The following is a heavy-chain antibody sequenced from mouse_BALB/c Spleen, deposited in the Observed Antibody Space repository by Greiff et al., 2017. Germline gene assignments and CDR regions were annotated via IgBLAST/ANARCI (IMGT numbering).Heavy chain of an antibody. D-gene: IGHD1-1*01. V-gene: IGHV1-7*01. CDR1: GYTFTSYW. CDR2: INPSTGYT. Sequence: QVQLKQSGAELAKPGASVKMSCKASGYTFTSYWMHWVKQRPGQGLEWIGYINPSTGYTEYNQKFKDKATLTADKSSSTAYMQLSSLTSEDSAVYYCARGPNYYGSPYFDYWGQGTTLTVSS. J-gene: IGHJ2*01. CDR3: ARGPNYYGSPYFDY.